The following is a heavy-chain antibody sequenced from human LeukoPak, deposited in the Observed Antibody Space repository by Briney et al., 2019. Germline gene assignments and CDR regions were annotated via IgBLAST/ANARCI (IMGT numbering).Heavy chain of an antibody. J-gene: IGHJ4*02. V-gene: IGHV3-21*01. CDR2: ISGGSDYI. Sequence: PGGSLRLSCAASGFTFSTYSMNWVRQAPGKGLEWVASISGGSDYIYYADSVKGRFSISRDSARNSLYLQMNSLRAEDTAVYYCARGSRSDRHGYWGQGILVTVSS. CDR3: ARGSRSDRHGY. CDR1: GFTFSTYS. D-gene: IGHD4-17*01.